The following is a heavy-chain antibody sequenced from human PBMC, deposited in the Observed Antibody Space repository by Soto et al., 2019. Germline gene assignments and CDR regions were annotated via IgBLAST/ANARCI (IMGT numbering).Heavy chain of an antibody. J-gene: IGHJ4*02. Sequence: GGLMRVSYAASGFTFSNYGVGWVRPAPGKGLEWVSAISGSGASTYYADSVMGRFAISRDNSKNTLYLQLNSLRVEDTAVYYCAKIPHPSYYFDCWGQGTLVTVSS. D-gene: IGHD2-21*01. V-gene: IGHV3-23*01. CDR2: ISGSGAST. CDR1: GFTFSNYG. CDR3: AKIPHPSYYFDC.